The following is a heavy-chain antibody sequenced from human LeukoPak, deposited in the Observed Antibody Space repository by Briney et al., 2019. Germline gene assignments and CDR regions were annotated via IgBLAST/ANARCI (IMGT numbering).Heavy chain of an antibody. CDR3: AKDSTSDYYGSGSSMYNWFDP. D-gene: IGHD3-10*01. J-gene: IGHJ5*02. V-gene: IGHV3-23*01. Sequence: GGTLRLSCAASGFTFSSYGMSWVRQAPGKGLEWVSAISGSGGSTYYADSVKGRFTISRDNSKNTLYLQMNSLRAEDTAVYYCAKDSTSDYYGSGSSMYNWFDPWGQGTLVTVSS. CDR2: ISGSGGST. CDR1: GFTFSSYG.